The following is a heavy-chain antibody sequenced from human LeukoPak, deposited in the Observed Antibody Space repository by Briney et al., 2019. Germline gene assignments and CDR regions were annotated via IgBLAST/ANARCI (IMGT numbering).Heavy chain of an antibody. D-gene: IGHD5-18*01. V-gene: IGHV3-23*01. CDR1: GFSFMSYG. J-gene: IGHJ4*02. CDR2: ITGSTRST. Sequence: GGSLRLSCAASGFSFMSYGMSWVRQAPGEWLEWVSAITGSTRSTYYADSVKGRFTISRDNSKNTLYLQMNSLRDEDTAVYYCAKSVHSAMVTGYFDYWGQGTLVTVSS. CDR3: AKSVHSAMVTGYFDY.